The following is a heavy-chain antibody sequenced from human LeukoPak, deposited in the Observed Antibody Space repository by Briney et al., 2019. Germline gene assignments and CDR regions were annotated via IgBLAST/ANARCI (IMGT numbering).Heavy chain of an antibody. J-gene: IGHJ4*02. D-gene: IGHD3-10*01. CDR1: GFTVSNKY. CDR3: AKEGFGSGEGY. Sequence: GGSLRLSCAASGFTVSNKYMTWVRQAPGKGLEWVSLIYSDGRTYYADSVKGRCTISRDNSKNTLYLQMNSLRVEDTAVYYCAKEGFGSGEGYWGQGTLVTVSS. CDR2: IYSDGRT. V-gene: IGHV3-53*01.